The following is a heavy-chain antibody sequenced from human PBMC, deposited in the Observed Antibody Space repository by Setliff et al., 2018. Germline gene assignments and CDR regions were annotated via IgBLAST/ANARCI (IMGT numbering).Heavy chain of an antibody. V-gene: IGHV3-23*01. D-gene: IGHD6-13*01. CDR1: GFTFSSYA. CDR3: AKDEGSGYSSSWEDYYGMDV. CDR2: ISGSGGST. Sequence: GGSLRLSCAASGFTFSSYAMSWVRQAPGKGLEWVSAISGSGGSTYYADSVKGRFSISRDNSKNTLYLQMNSLRAEDTAVYYCAKDEGSGYSSSWEDYYGMDVWGQGTTVTVSS. J-gene: IGHJ6*02.